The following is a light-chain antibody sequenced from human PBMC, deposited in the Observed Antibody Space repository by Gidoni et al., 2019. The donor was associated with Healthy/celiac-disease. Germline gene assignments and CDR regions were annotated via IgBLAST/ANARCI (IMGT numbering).Light chain of an antibody. J-gene: IGKJ4*01. Sequence: AIRMTQSPSSFSASTGDRVTITCRASQGISSYLAWYQQKPGKAPKLLIYAASTLQSGVPSRFSVSGSGTDFTLTISCLQSEDFATYYCQQYYSYPPTFXGXTKVEIK. CDR3: QQYYSYPPT. V-gene: IGKV1-8*01. CDR1: QGISSY. CDR2: AAS.